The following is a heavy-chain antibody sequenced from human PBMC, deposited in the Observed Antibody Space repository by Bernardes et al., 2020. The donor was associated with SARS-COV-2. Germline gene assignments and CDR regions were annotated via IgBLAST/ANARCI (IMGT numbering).Heavy chain of an antibody. CDR2: IMQDGSDQ. CDR3: ARFGSPQKAARVFPYYYYGMDV. D-gene: IGHD6-6*01. CDR1: GFTFSGYW. V-gene: IGHV3-7*01. Sequence: GGSLRLSCAASGFTFSGYWMTWVRQAPGKGLEWVANIMQDGSDQYYVASVKGRFTISRDNVKNSLYLQMNSLRAEDTAVYYCARFGSPQKAARVFPYYYYGMDVWGQGTTVTVSS. J-gene: IGHJ6*02.